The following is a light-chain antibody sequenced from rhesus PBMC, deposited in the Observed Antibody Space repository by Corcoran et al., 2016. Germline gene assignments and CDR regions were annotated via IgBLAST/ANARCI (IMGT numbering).Light chain of an antibody. J-gene: IGLJ1*01. CDR3: SSYAGSNTYI. CDR2: DVT. CDR1: SSDIGGYIY. V-gene: IGLV2-23*01. Sequence: QAALTQPPSVSGSPGQSVTISCTGTSSDIGGYIYVSWYQQHPGKAPKLMIYDVTKRPSGVSDRFSGSKSRNTASLTFSGLQSGEASDYYCSSYAGSNTYIFGAGTRHTVL.